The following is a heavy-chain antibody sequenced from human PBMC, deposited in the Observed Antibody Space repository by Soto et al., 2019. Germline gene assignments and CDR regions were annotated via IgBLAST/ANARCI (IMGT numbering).Heavy chain of an antibody. V-gene: IGHV1-69*13. CDR2: IIPIFGTA. Sequence: GASVKVSCKASGGTFSSYAISWVRQAPGQGLEWMGGIIPIFGTANYAQKFQGRVTITADESTSTAYMELSSLRSEDTAAYYCARGVGLVVAGDYFDYWGQGTLVTSPQ. D-gene: IGHD2-15*01. CDR1: GGTFSSYA. J-gene: IGHJ4*02. CDR3: ARGVGLVVAGDYFDY.